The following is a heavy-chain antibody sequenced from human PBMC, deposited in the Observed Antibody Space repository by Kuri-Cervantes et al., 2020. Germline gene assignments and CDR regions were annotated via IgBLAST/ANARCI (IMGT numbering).Heavy chain of an antibody. CDR2: ISAYNGES. Sequence: ASVKVSCKASGYTFTNYGISWVRQAPGHGLEWMGWISAYNGESNYAQKFQGRVTMTTDTSTSTVYMELSSLRSEDTAVYYCARDPYGDYPWFDPWGQGTLVTVSS. CDR1: GYTFTNYG. D-gene: IGHD4-17*01. CDR3: ARDPYGDYPWFDP. J-gene: IGHJ5*02. V-gene: IGHV1-18*01.